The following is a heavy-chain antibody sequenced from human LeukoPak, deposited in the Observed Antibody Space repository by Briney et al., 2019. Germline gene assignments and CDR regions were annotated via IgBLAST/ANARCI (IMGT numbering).Heavy chain of an antibody. Sequence: SETLSLTCPVSGVSISDSSYYWSWIRQPPGKGLEWIGYIYYSGSTNYNPSLKSRVTISVDTSKNQFSLKLSSVTAADTAVYYCAGRRSFYCSGGSCYPVGYYYYGMDVWGQGTTVTVSS. J-gene: IGHJ6*02. CDR2: IYYSGST. V-gene: IGHV4-61*01. CDR1: GVSISDSSYY. CDR3: AGRRSFYCSGGSCYPVGYYYYGMDV. D-gene: IGHD2-15*01.